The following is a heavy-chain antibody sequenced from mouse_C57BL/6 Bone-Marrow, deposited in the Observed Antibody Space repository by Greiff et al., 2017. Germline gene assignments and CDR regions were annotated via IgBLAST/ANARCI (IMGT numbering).Heavy chain of an antibody. CDR2: ISYSGST. V-gene: IGHV3-1*01. CDR1: GYSITSGYD. Sequence: VQLKQSGPGMVKPSQSLSLTCTVTGYSITSGYDWHWIRHFPGNKLEWMGYISYSGSTNYNPSLKSRISITHDTSKNHFFLKLNSVTTEDTATYYCARGGPYYAMDYWGQGTSVTVSS. D-gene: IGHD3-3*01. J-gene: IGHJ4*01. CDR3: ARGGPYYAMDY.